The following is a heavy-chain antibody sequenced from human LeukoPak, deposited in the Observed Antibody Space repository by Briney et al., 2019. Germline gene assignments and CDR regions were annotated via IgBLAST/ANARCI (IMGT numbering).Heavy chain of an antibody. Sequence: GGPLRLSCTASGFTFGDYAMSWVRQAPGKGLEWVGFIRSKAYGGTTEYAASVKGRFTISRDDSKSIAYLQMNSLKTEDTAVYYCTRAIKRQSTMIVVVIGEEDAFDIWGQGTMVTVSS. J-gene: IGHJ3*02. D-gene: IGHD3-22*01. CDR1: GFTFGDYA. V-gene: IGHV3-49*04. CDR2: IRSKAYGGTT. CDR3: TRAIKRQSTMIVVVIGEEDAFDI.